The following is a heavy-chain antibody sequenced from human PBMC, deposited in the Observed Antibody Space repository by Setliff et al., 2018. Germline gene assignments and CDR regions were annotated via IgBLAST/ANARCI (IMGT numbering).Heavy chain of an antibody. CDR2: ISSSGTTI. Sequence: PGGSLRLSCAASGFIFSSYEMIWVRRAPGKGLESVSYISSSGTTIYNADSVKGRFTISRDNAKNSLFLQMNSLRAEDTAVYYCAKGSRDDWESAYWGQGTQVTVSS. D-gene: IGHD3-9*01. CDR1: GFIFSSYE. V-gene: IGHV3-48*03. J-gene: IGHJ4*02. CDR3: AKGSRDDWESAY.